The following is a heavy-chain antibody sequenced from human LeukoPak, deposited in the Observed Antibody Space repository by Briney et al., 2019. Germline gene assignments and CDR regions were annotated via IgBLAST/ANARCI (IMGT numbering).Heavy chain of an antibody. J-gene: IGHJ6*03. D-gene: IGHD7-27*01. Sequence: GGSLRLSCAASGFSLSSYWMSWVRQAPGKGLEWVANIKEDGSEKNYVDSVKGRFTISRDNAKNSLYLQMNSLRAEDTAIYYCARGQNTRNWGSWFGYYYYMDVWGKGTTVTVSS. V-gene: IGHV3-7*01. CDR3: ARGQNTRNWGSWFGYYYYMDV. CDR2: IKEDGSEK. CDR1: GFSLSSYW.